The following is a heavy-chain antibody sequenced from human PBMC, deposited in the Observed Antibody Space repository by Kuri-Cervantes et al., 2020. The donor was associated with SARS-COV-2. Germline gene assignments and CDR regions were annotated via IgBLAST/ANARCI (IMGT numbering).Heavy chain of an antibody. Sequence: SETLSLTCAVYGGSFSGYYWSWIRQPPGKGLEWIGEINHSGSTNYNPSLKSRVTISVDTSKNQFSLKLSSVTAADTAVYYCATVWYSSSAEWGQGTLVTVSS. CDR3: ATVWYSSSAE. CDR2: INHSGST. CDR1: GGSFSGYY. V-gene: IGHV4-34*01. J-gene: IGHJ4*02. D-gene: IGHD6-6*01.